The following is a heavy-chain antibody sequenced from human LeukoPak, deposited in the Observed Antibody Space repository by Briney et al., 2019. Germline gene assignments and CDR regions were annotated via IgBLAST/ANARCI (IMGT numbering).Heavy chain of an antibody. D-gene: IGHD3-22*01. V-gene: IGHV3-23*01. CDR1: GFTFSSYA. CDR2: ISGSGGST. J-gene: IGHJ1*01. CDR3: AKGPHRITMIVVVGEYFQH. Sequence: PGGSLRLSCAASGFTFSSYAMSWVRQAPGKGLEWVSAISGSGGSTYYADSVKGRFTISRDNSKNTLYLQMNSLRAEDTAVYYCAKGPHRITMIVVVGEYFQHWGRGTLVTVSS.